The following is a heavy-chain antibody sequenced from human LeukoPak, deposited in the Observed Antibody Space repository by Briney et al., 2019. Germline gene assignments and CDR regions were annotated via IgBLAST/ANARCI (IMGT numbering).Heavy chain of an antibody. CDR2: IIPIFGTA. D-gene: IGHD1-26*01. CDR1: GGTFSSYA. J-gene: IGHJ4*02. Sequence: GASVKVSCKASGGTFSSYAISWVRQAPGQGLEWMGGIIPIFGTANYAQKFQGRVTITADESTSTAYMELSSLRSEDTAVYYCARETGIAGDAARRPFDYWGQGTLVTVSS. V-gene: IGHV1-69*13. CDR3: ARETGIAGDAARRPFDY.